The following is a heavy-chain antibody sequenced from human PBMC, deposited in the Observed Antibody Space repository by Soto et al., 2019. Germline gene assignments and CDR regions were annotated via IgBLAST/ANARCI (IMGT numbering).Heavy chain of an antibody. CDR2: ISYDGSNK. J-gene: IGHJ6*02. CDR1: GFTFSSYA. CDR3: ARVRGSGSFHFYYCYYGMDV. D-gene: IGHD3-10*01. Sequence: QVQLVESGGGVVQPGRSLRLSCAASGFTFSSYAMHWVRQAPGKGLEWVAVISYDGSNKYYADSVKGRLTISRDNSKNTLYLQMNSLRAEDTAVYYCARVRGSGSFHFYYCYYGMDVWGQGTTVTVSS. V-gene: IGHV3-30-3*01.